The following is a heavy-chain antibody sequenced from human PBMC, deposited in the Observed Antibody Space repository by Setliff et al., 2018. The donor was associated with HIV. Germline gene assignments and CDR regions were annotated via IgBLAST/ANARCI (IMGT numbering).Heavy chain of an antibody. J-gene: IGHJ6*03. Sequence: SVKVSCKASGGTFSNYSISWVRQVPGQGLAWVGGTIPRFHISNYARKFQGRVTITADEATTTAYMELSSLRSEDTAVYYCARGAPVVTPGYYYYMDVWGKGTTVTVSS. CDR1: GGTFSNYS. CDR3: ARGAPVVTPGYYYYMDV. CDR2: TIPRFHIS. D-gene: IGHD2-21*02. V-gene: IGHV1-69*13.